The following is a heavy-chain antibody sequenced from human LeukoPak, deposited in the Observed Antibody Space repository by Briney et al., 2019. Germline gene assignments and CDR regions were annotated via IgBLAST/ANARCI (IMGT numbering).Heavy chain of an antibody. J-gene: IGHJ3*02. Sequence: GGSLRLSCRPSGGTFGDYAMSWVRQAPGKGLEWVGFITSKAFGGTAEYAASAKGRFTISRDDSKSLAYLQMNGLNTEDTAVYYCTRDREAAAGINALDIWGQGTMVTVSS. CDR1: GGTFGDYA. D-gene: IGHD6-13*01. CDR2: ITSKAFGGTA. CDR3: TRDREAAAGINALDI. V-gene: IGHV3-49*04.